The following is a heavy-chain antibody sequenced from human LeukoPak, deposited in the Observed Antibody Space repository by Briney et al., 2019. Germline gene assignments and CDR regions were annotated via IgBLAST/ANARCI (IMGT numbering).Heavy chain of an antibody. CDR2: INPNSGGT. Sequence: ASVKVSCKASGYTFTGYYMHWVRQAPGQGLEWMGWINPNSGGTNYAQKFQGRVTMTRDTSISTAYMELSRLRSDDTAVYYCARDIVVMVAAENWFDPWGQGTLVTVSS. J-gene: IGHJ5*02. CDR3: ARDIVVMVAAENWFDP. D-gene: IGHD2-15*01. V-gene: IGHV1-2*02. CDR1: GYTFTGYY.